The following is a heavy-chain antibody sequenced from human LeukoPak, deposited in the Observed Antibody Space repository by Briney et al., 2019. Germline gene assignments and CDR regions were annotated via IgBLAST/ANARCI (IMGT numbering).Heavy chain of an antibody. D-gene: IGHD3-16*02. Sequence: GGSLRLSCAASGFTFSSYPIHWVRQAPGKGLEWVAVISYDGSDKHYADSVKGRFTISRDNSKNTLYLQMNSLRAEDTAVYYCARDLSLAADYYFDYWGQGTLVTVSS. V-gene: IGHV3-30-3*01. J-gene: IGHJ4*02. CDR1: GFTFSSYP. CDR2: ISYDGSDK. CDR3: ARDLSLAADYYFDY.